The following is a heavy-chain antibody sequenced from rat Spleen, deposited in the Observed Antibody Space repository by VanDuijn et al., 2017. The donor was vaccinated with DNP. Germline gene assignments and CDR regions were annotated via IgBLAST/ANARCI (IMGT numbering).Heavy chain of an antibody. V-gene: IGHV5-27*01. CDR1: GFTFSNYY. CDR2: ISTSGSRT. J-gene: IGHJ4*01. CDR3: ATSTGISLYAMDA. Sequence: EVKLVESGGGLVQPGRSLKLSCAASGFTFSNYYMAWVRQAPKKGLEWVATISTSGSRTYYPDSVKGRFTISRDNAKSSLYLQMNSLKSEDTATYYCATSTGISLYAMDAWGQGTSVTVSS. D-gene: IGHD1-9*01.